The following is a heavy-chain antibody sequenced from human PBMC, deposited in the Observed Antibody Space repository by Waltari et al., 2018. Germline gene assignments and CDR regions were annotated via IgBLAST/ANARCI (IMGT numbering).Heavy chain of an antibody. D-gene: IGHD3-22*01. Sequence: EVQLLDSGGALVQPGGPLRLSCAASGFTFASFGMSWIRQAPGKVVGWVSGVSGSGQTTYYADSVKGRFTISRDNAKNIVYLQMSSLRAEDTAAYFCVREGYSYDTGYYSGGYFDYWGQGTLVTVSS. J-gene: IGHJ4*02. CDR2: VSGSGQTT. CDR1: GFTFASFG. V-gene: IGHV3-23*01. CDR3: VREGYSYDTGYYSGGYFDY.